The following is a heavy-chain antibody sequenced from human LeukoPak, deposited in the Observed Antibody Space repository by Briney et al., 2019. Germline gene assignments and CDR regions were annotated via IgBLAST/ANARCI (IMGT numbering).Heavy chain of an antibody. CDR3: AQRGYYDTSGYPPWDL. CDR1: GFSLSTSEVG. D-gene: IGHD3-22*01. V-gene: IGHV2-5*02. Sequence: SGPTLVKPTQTLTLTCTLSGFSLSTSEVGVGWIRQPPGKTLEWLALIYWDGSKRYSPSLKSRLTIAKDTSKNQVALTMTNMHPVDTATYYCAQRGYYDTSGYPPWDLWGRGTLVTVSS. J-gene: IGHJ2*01. CDR2: IYWDGSK.